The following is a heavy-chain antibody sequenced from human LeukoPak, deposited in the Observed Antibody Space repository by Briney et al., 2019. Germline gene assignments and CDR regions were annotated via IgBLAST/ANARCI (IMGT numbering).Heavy chain of an antibody. J-gene: IGHJ4*02. D-gene: IGHD6-13*01. CDR2: INHSGNT. Sequence: PSETLSLSCAVYGGSFSGDYWSWIRQPPGKGLQWIGEINHSGNTNNNPSLKSRVTISVDTSKNQFSLKLSSVTAADTAVYYCARDQGSSWFDYWGQGTLVTVSS. V-gene: IGHV4-34*01. CDR1: GGSFSGDY. CDR3: ARDQGSSWFDY.